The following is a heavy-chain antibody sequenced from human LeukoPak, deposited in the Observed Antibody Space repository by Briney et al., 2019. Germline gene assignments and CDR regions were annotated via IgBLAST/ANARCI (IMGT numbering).Heavy chain of an antibody. J-gene: IGHJ4*02. CDR2: ISAYNGNT. D-gene: IGHD2-2*01. CDR3: ARETMDTSCFDY. CDR1: GYTFTSYG. V-gene: IGHV1-18*01. Sequence: ASVKVSCKASGYTFTSYGISCVRQAPGQGLEWMVCISAYNGNTNYAQKLQGRVTMTTDTSTSTAYMELRSLRSDDTAVYYCARETMDTSCFDYWGQGTLVTVSS.